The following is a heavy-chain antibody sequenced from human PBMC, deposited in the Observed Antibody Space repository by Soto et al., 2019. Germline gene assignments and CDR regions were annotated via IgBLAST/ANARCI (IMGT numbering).Heavy chain of an antibody. V-gene: IGHV3-30-3*01. CDR2: ISYDGSNK. CDR1: GFTFSRYA. D-gene: IGHD3-10*01. Sequence: QVQLVESGGGVVQPGRSLRLSCAASGFTFSRYAMHWVRQAPGKGLEWVAVISYDGSNKYYADSVKGRFTISRDNSKKTLYLQMNSLRAEYTAVYYCKAITMVRERPFIGYYYYGMDVWGQGTTVTVSS. CDR3: KAITMVRERPFIGYYYYGMDV. J-gene: IGHJ6*02.